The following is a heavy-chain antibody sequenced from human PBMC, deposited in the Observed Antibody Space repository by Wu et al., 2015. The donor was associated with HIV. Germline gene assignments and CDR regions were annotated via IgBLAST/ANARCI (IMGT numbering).Heavy chain of an antibody. CDR3: ARGLYYYDSSGYYVGWFDP. Sequence: QVQLVQSGAEVKKPGASVKVSCKASGYTFTSYDINWVRQATGQGLEWMGWMNPNSGNTGYAQKFQGRVTMTRNTSISTAYMELSSLRSEDTAVYYCARGLYYYDSSGYYVGWFDPGARDLVTVSS. CDR1: GYTFTSYD. J-gene: IGHJ5*02. CDR2: MNPNSGNT. D-gene: IGHD3-22*01. V-gene: IGHV1-8*01.